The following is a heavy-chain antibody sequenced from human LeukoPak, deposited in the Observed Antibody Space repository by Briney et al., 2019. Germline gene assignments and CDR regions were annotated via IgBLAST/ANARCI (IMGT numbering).Heavy chain of an antibody. CDR3: ARIYCNGCICFWADN. D-gene: IGHD2-15*01. CDR1: GGSFSGYY. Sequence: SETLSLTCAVYGGSFSGYYWSWIRQPPGKGLEWIGSIYYSGSTYYNPSLKSRVTISVDTSRNQFSLRLSSVTAADTAVYYCARIYCNGCICFWADNWGESTLVTVAS. V-gene: IGHV4-34*01. CDR2: IYYSGST. J-gene: IGHJ1*01.